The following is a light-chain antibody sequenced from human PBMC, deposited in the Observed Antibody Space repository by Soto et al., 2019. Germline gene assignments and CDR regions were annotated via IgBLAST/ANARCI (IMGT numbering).Light chain of an antibody. CDR2: DTN. V-gene: IGLV7-46*01. Sequence: QAVVTQEPSLTVSPGGTVTLTCGSSTGAVTSGHYPYWFQQKPGQAPRTLIYDTNNKHSWTPARFSGSLLGGKAALTLSGAQPEDEADYYCLLSYSGPWVFGGGTQLTVL. CDR3: LLSYSGPWV. CDR1: TGAVTSGHY. J-gene: IGLJ3*02.